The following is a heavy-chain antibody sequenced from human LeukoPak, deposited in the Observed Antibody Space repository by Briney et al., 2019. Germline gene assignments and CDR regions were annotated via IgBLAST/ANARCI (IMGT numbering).Heavy chain of an antibody. J-gene: IGHJ6*03. V-gene: IGHV4-4*07. D-gene: IGHD5-18*01. Sequence: PSETLSLTCTVSGGSFSGHYWTWIRQPAGRGLDFIGRVYITGPTDYNASLQGRVTMSVDTSKSQFSLNLTSVTAADTAVYYCARAHTPLRSDYYYYLDVWGKGTTVTVS. CDR1: GGSFSGHY. CDR3: ARAHTPLRSDYYYYLDV. CDR2: VYITGPT.